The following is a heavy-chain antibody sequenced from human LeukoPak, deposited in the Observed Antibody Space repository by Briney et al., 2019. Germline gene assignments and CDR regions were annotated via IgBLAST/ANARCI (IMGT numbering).Heavy chain of an antibody. CDR2: ISGGGGST. Sequence: GGSLRLSCAASAFTFSNYAMNWVRQAPGKGLEWVSGISGGGGSTYYADSVKGRFTISRDKSKNTLYLQMDSLRAEDTALYYCAKGSGINHYHWIDPWGQGTLVTVSS. J-gene: IGHJ5*02. D-gene: IGHD1-14*01. CDR3: AKGSGINHYHWIDP. CDR1: AFTFSNYA. V-gene: IGHV3-23*01.